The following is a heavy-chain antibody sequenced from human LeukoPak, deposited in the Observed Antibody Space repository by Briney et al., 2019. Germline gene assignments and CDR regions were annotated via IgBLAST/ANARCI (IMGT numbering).Heavy chain of an antibody. CDR3: AAITVTTVV. CDR1: GGSFSGYY. Sequence: SETLSLTCAVYGGSFSGYYWSWIRQPPGKGLEWIGEINHSGSTNYNPSLKSRVTISVDTSKNQFSLKLSSVTAADTAVYYCAAITVTTVVWGQGTLVTVSS. J-gene: IGHJ4*02. CDR2: INHSGST. D-gene: IGHD4-17*01. V-gene: IGHV4-34*01.